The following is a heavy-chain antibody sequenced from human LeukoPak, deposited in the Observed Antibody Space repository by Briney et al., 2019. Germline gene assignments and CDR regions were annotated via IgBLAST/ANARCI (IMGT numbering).Heavy chain of an antibody. CDR1: GFTFSDYY. CDR3: ATYSRWAAEYFQH. J-gene: IGHJ1*01. V-gene: IGHV3-11*01. Sequence: GGSLRLSCAASGFTFSDYYMSWIRQAPGKGLEWVSYISSSGSTIYYADSVKGRFTISRDNAKNSLYLQMNSLRAEDTAVYYGATYSRWAAEYFQHWGQGTLVTVSS. CDR2: ISSSGSTI. D-gene: IGHD6-13*01.